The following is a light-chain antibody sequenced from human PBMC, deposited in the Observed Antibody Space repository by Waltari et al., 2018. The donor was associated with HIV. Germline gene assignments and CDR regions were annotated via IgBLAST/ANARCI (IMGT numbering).Light chain of an antibody. CDR1: SSNIGNNY. CDR2: ETN. J-gene: IGLJ2*01. V-gene: IGLV1-51*02. Sequence: QSVLTQPPPVSAAPGKKVTIPRSGRSSNIGNNYVTWYHQLPGTAPKLLIYETNTRPSEMPDRFSGSKSGTSATLGITGLQTGDEADYYCGTWDSSLSAVVFGGGTKVTVL. CDR3: GTWDSSLSAVV.